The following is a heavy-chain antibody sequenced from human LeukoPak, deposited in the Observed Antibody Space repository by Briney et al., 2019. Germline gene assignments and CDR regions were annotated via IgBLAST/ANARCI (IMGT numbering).Heavy chain of an antibody. J-gene: IGHJ4*02. V-gene: IGHV3-66*01. CDR1: GFTFSGYD. CDR3: ARYGTTVTFDY. Sequence: GGSLRLSCAASGFTFSGYDMNWVRQAPGKGLEWVSVIYSGGSTYYADSVKGRFTLSRDNSKNTVYLQMNSLRAEDTAVYYCARYGTTVTFDYWGQGTLVTVSS. CDR2: IYSGGST. D-gene: IGHD1-1*01.